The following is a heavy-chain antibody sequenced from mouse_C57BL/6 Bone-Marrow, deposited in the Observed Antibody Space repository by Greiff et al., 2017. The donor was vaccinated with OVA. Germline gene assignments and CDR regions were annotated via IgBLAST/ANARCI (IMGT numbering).Heavy chain of an antibody. CDR3: ARGDYNTRFAC. D-gene: IGHD2-12*01. Sequence: EVNVVESGGGLVQPGGSLKLSCAASGFTFSDYGMAWVRQAPRKGPEWVAFISNLAYSIYYADTVTGRFPISRENATNTLYLEMSSLRSEDTAMYYCARGDYNTRFACWGKGTLVTVSA. V-gene: IGHV5-15*01. CDR1: GFTFSDYG. CDR2: ISNLAYSI. J-gene: IGHJ3*01.